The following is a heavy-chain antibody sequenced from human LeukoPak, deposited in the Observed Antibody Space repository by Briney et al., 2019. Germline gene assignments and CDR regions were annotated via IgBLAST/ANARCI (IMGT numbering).Heavy chain of an antibody. V-gene: IGHV3-23*01. CDR1: GFTFSSYA. CDR3: AKDFSITMIVVAIDAFDI. CDR2: ISGSGGST. Sequence: GGSLKLSCAASGFTFSSYAMSWVRQAPGKGLEWVSAISGSGGSTYYADSVKGRFTISRDNSKNTLYLQMNSLRAEDTAVYYCAKDFSITMIVVAIDAFDIWGQGTMVTVSS. D-gene: IGHD3-22*01. J-gene: IGHJ3*02.